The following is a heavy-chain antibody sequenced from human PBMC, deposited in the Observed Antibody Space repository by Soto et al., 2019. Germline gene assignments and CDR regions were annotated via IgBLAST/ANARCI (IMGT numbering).Heavy chain of an antibody. CDR1: GFTFSSHA. Sequence: GGSLRLSCVASGFTFSSHAMSWVRQAPGKGLEWVSAISGGGGSTYYADSVKGRFTISRDMSMKTISLQMNSLRAEDTALYYCAKDYPTTDYGLEVWGQGTTVTVSS. V-gene: IGHV3-23*01. J-gene: IGHJ6*02. D-gene: IGHD1-1*01. CDR2: ISGGGGST. CDR3: AKDYPTTDYGLEV.